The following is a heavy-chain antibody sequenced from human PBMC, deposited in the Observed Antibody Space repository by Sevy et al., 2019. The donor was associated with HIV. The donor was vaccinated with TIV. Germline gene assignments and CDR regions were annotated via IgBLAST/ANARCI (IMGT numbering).Heavy chain of an antibody. CDR1: GYTFTGYY. CDR2: INPNSGGT. Sequence: ASVKVSCKASGYTFTGYYMHWLRQAPGQGLEWMGWINPNSGGTNYAQKFQGRVTMTRDTSISTAYMELSRLRSDDTAVYYCASVRVGYCSSTSCRSYYYYGMDVWGQGTTVTVSS. D-gene: IGHD2-2*03. J-gene: IGHJ6*02. CDR3: ASVRVGYCSSTSCRSYYYYGMDV. V-gene: IGHV1-2*02.